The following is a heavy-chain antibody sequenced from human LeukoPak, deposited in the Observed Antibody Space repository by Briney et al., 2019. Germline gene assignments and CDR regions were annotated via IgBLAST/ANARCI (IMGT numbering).Heavy chain of an antibody. CDR2: IYTSGSI. CDR3: ASGKAYCSSTSCYLDAFDI. J-gene: IGHJ3*02. CDR1: GGSISSGSYY. Sequence: PSETLSLTCTVSGGSISSGSYYWSWIWQPAGKGLEWIGRIYTSGSINYNPSLKSRVTISVDTSKNQFSLKLSSVTAADTAVYYCASGKAYCSSTSCYLDAFDIWGQGTMVTVSS. D-gene: IGHD2-2*01. V-gene: IGHV4-61*02.